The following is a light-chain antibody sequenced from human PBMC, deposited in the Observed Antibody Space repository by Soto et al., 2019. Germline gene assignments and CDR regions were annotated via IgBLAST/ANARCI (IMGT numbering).Light chain of an antibody. J-gene: IGKJ2*02. CDR1: QSISSW. Sequence: DIQMTQSPSTLSASVGDRVTITCRASQSISSWLAWYQQKPGKAPKLLIYKASSLESGVPSRFSGSGSGTDFTLTIGSLQADDFETYYCQQYNSYSWTFGQGTKVEVK. CDR3: QQYNSYSWT. V-gene: IGKV1-5*03. CDR2: KAS.